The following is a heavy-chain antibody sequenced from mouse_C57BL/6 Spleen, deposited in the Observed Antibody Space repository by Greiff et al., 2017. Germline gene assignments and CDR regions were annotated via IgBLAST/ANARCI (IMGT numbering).Heavy chain of an antibody. CDR2: IYPGDGDT. CDR1: GYAFSSYW. V-gene: IGHV1-80*01. D-gene: IGHD1-1*01. Sequence: QVQLQQSGAELVKPGASVKISCKASGYAFSSYWMNWVKQRPGKGLEWIGQIYPGDGDTNYNGKFKGKATLTADKSSSTAYMQLSSLTSEDSAVYFCARYYYGSSNYYAMDYWGQGTSVTVSS. J-gene: IGHJ4*01. CDR3: ARYYYGSSNYYAMDY.